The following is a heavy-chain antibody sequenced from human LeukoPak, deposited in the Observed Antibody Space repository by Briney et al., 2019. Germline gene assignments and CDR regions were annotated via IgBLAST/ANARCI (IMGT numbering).Heavy chain of an antibody. CDR1: GFTFSSDA. V-gene: IGHV3-30-3*01. Sequence: GGSLRLSCAASGFTFSSDAMSWVRQAPGKGLEWVAVISYDGSNKYYADSVKGRFTISRDNSKNTLYLQMNSLRAEDTAVYYCSSPTGADYWGQGTLVTVSS. CDR3: SSPTGADY. D-gene: IGHD6-13*01. CDR2: ISYDGSNK. J-gene: IGHJ4*02.